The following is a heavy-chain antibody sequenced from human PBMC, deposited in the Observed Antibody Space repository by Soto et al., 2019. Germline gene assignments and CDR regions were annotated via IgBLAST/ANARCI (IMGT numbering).Heavy chain of an antibody. J-gene: IGHJ6*02. V-gene: IGHV1-69*13. D-gene: IGHD3-10*01. CDR2: IIRIFGTP. CDR3: ARQGSNEYYYYGMDV. CDR1: VGTFSSYA. Sequence: SVKVSCKASVGTFSSYAINWVRQAPGQGLEWMGGIIRIFGTPDYAQRFQGRVTITADESTSTAYMELSSLRSEDTAVYYCARQGSNEYYYYGMDVWGQGTTVTVSS.